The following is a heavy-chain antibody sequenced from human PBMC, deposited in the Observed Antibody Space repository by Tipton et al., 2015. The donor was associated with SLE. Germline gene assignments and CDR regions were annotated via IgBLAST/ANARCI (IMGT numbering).Heavy chain of an antibody. J-gene: IGHJ3*02. CDR2: ISYDGSNK. CDR1: GFTFSSYS. CDR3: AREVGTIFGVPGAFDI. D-gene: IGHD3-3*01. Sequence: SLRLSCAASGFTFSSYSMNWVRQAPGKGLEWVAVISYDGSNKYYADSVKGRFTISRDNSKNTLYLQMNSLRAEDTAVYYCAREVGTIFGVPGAFDIWGRGTMVTVSS. V-gene: IGHV3-30*03.